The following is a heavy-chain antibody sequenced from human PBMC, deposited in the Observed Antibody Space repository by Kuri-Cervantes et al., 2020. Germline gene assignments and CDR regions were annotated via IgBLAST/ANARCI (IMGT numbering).Heavy chain of an antibody. D-gene: IGHD3-10*01. J-gene: IGHJ4*02. CDR1: GFTFSSYA. CDR2: ISYDGSNK. Sequence: GESLKISCAASGFTFSSYAMSWVRQAPGKGLEWVAVISYDGSNKYYADSVKGRFTISRDNSKNTLYLQMNSLRAEDTAVYYCARDRGLLWFRELWYWGQGTLVTVSS. V-gene: IGHV3-30*01. CDR3: ARDRGLLWFRELWY.